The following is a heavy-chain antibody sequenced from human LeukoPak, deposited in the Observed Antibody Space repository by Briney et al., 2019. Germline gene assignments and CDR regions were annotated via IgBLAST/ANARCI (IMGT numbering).Heavy chain of an antibody. D-gene: IGHD4-17*01. J-gene: IGHJ4*02. CDR2: TIPIFGTA. Sequence: RASVKVSCKASGGTFSSYAISWVRQAPGQGLEWMGGTIPIFGTANYAQKFQGRVTITADESTSTAYMELSSLRSEDTAVYYCARVPTVTSMSFDYWGQGTLVTVSS. V-gene: IGHV1-69*13. CDR1: GGTFSSYA. CDR3: ARVPTVTSMSFDY.